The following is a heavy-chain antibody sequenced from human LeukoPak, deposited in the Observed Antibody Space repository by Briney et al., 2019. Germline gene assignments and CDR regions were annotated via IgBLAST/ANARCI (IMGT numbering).Heavy chain of an antibody. CDR1: GYSISSGSYY. D-gene: IGHD1-26*01. V-gene: IGHV4-39*01. CDR3: ARVGPTAY. Sequence: SETLSLTCTVSGYSISSGSYYWGWIRQPPGKGLEWIGSIYYSGSTYYNPSLKSRVTISVDTSKNQFSLKLSSVTAADTAVYYCARVGPTAYWGQGTLVIVSS. J-gene: IGHJ4*02. CDR2: IYYSGST.